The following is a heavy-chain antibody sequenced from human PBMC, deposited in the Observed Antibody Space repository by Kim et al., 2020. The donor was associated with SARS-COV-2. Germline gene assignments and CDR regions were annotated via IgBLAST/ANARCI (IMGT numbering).Heavy chain of an antibody. D-gene: IGHD5-18*01. CDR3: ASIRGYSYGPLPPPPN. Sequence: SETLSLTCAVSGGSISSSNWWSWVRQPPGKGLEWIGEIYHSGSTNYNPSLKSRVTISVDKSKNQFSLKLSSVTAADTAVYYCASIRGYSYGPLPPPPNWGQGTLFTVSS. CDR2: IYHSGST. V-gene: IGHV4-4*02. J-gene: IGHJ4*02. CDR1: GGSISSSNW.